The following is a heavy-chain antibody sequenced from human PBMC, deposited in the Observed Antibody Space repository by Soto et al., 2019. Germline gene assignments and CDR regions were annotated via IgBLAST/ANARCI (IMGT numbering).Heavy chain of an antibody. CDR1: GFTFSSYG. D-gene: IGHD6-6*01. CDR3: ARDLGSSSSEIYYYYYGMDV. CDR2: IWYDGSNK. V-gene: IGHV3-33*01. J-gene: IGHJ6*02. Sequence: PGGSLRLSCAASGFTFSSYGMHWVRQAPGKGLEWVAVIWYDGSNKYYADSVKGRFTISRDNSKNTLYLQMNSLRAEDTAVYYCARDLGSSSSEIYYYYYGMDVWGQGTTVTVSS.